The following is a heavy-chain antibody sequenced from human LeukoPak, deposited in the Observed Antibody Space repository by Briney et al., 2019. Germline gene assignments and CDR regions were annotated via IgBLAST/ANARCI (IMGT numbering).Heavy chain of an antibody. Sequence: PSETLSLTCTVSGASVSSYYWSWIRQPPGKGLEWIGYIYYSGSTNYNPSLKSRVTISVDTSKNQFSLKLSSVTAADTAVYYCARGNDYVWGSYRTYYMDVWGKGTTVTVSS. D-gene: IGHD3-16*02. CDR2: IYYSGST. CDR1: GASVSSYY. J-gene: IGHJ6*03. CDR3: ARGNDYVWGSYRTYYMDV. V-gene: IGHV4-59*02.